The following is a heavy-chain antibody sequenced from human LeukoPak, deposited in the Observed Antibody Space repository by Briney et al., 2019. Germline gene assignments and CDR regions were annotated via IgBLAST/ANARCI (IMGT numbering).Heavy chain of an antibody. CDR1: GGSISSSNW. D-gene: IGHD5-12*01. V-gene: IGHV4-4*02. CDR3: ARYIVATTGNWIDP. Sequence: PSETLSPTSAVSGGSISSSNWWSWVRQPPGKGLEWIGYIYHSGSIYYNPSLKSRVTMSVDTSKNQFSLKLSSVTAVDTAVYYCARYIVATTGNWIDPWGQGTLVTVSS. J-gene: IGHJ5*02. CDR2: IYHSGSI.